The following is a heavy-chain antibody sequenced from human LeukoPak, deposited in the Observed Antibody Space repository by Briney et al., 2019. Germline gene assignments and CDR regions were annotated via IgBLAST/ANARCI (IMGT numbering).Heavy chain of an antibody. CDR2: INHSGST. CDR3: ARGATLGSVDY. CDR1: GGSFSGYY. J-gene: IGHJ4*02. Sequence: SETLSLTCAVYGGSFSGYYWTWIRQPPGKGLEWLGEINHSGSTNYNPSLKSRVIISVDTSKNQFSLKLSSVTAADTAVYFCARGATLGSVDYWGQGTLVTVSS. V-gene: IGHV4-34*01. D-gene: IGHD3-10*01.